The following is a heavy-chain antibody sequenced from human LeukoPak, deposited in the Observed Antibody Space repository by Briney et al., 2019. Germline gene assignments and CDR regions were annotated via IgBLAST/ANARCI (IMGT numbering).Heavy chain of an antibody. CDR3: VRPRGFYDILTGYYDYHFDY. CDR1: GYTFTGYY. J-gene: IGHJ4*02. Sequence: ASVKVSCKASGYTFTGYYMHWVRQAPGQGLEWMGWISAYNGNTNYAQKLQGRVTMTRNISINTAYMELSSLRFEDTAVYYCVRPRGFYDILTGYYDYHFDYWGQGTLLTVSS. D-gene: IGHD3-9*01. CDR2: ISAYNGNT. V-gene: IGHV1-2*02.